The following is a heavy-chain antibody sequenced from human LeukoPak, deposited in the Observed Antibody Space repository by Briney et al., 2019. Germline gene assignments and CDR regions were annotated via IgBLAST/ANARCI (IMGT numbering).Heavy chain of an antibody. CDR1: GISFPTSA. Sequence: SVKVSCKASGISFPTSAVQWVRQARGQRLEWMGWIVLGSDNTDYAQKFQQRVTFTRDMSTTTAYMELSSLRSDDTAVYYCAAGPDLYGFDLWGQGTMVTVSS. CDR3: AAGPDLYGFDL. CDR2: IVLGSDNT. J-gene: IGHJ3*01. V-gene: IGHV1-58*01.